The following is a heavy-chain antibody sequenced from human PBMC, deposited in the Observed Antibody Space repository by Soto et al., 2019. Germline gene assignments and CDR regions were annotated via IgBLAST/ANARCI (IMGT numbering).Heavy chain of an antibody. D-gene: IGHD1-26*01. Sequence: QVHLVQSVAELKKPGASVRVSCKASGYSFTRNGISWVRQAPGQGLEWMGWISAKNGDTNYAQKFQGRVIMTTDTSTSTAYMELRSLRSDDTAVYYCVRDLDSDTWPYRDVWGQGTTVTVSS. J-gene: IGHJ6*03. V-gene: IGHV1-18*01. CDR3: VRDLDSDTWPYRDV. CDR1: GYSFTRNG. CDR2: ISAKNGDT.